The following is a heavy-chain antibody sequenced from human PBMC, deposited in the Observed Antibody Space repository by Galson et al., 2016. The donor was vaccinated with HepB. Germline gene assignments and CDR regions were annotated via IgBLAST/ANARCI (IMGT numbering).Heavy chain of an antibody. V-gene: IGHV1-46*02. J-gene: IGHJ6*04. D-gene: IGHD3-3*01. CDR1: GYTFKSYY. CDR2: INPSGGST. Sequence: SVKVSCKASGYTFKSYYMHWVRQSPGQGLEWMGIINPSGGSTNYAQKFQGRLTMTRDTSTHTVHRELSSLRSEDTAVYYCARETRLIFGVVIRPGDGMDVWGKGTTVTVSS. CDR3: ARETRLIFGVVIRPGDGMDV.